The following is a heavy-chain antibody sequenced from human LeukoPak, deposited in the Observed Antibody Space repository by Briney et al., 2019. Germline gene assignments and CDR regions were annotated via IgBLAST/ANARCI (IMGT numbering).Heavy chain of an antibody. J-gene: IGHJ3*02. CDR2: ISYDGSNK. Sequence: PGGSLRLSCAASGFTFSSYAMHWVRQAPGKGLEWVEVISYDGSNKYYADSVKGRFTISRDNSKNTLYLQMNSLRAEDTAVYYCAKDITMIVVVTLLGGFDIWGQGSMVTVSS. CDR1: GFTFSSYA. CDR3: AKDITMIVVVTLLGGFDI. D-gene: IGHD3-22*01. V-gene: IGHV3-30*04.